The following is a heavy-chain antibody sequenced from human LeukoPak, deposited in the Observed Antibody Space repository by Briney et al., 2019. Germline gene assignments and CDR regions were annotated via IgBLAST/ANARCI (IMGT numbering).Heavy chain of an antibody. J-gene: IGHJ4*02. CDR3: AKDRCSSTSCYRAADY. D-gene: IGHD2-2*01. CDR2: IRYDGSNK. CDR1: GFTFSSYG. Sequence: HPGGSLRLSCAASGFTFSSYGMHWVRQAPGKGLERVAFIRYDGSNKYYADSVKGRFTISRDNSKNTLYLQMNSLRAEDTAVYYCAKDRCSSTSCYRAADYWGQGTLVTVSS. V-gene: IGHV3-30*02.